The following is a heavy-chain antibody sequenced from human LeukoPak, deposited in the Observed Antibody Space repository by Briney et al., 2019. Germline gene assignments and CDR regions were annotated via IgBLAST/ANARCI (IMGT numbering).Heavy chain of an antibody. CDR2: IYWDDDK. CDR1: GFSLSTGGVG. V-gene: IGHV2-5*02. D-gene: IGHD2-8*02. Sequence: SGPTLVKPTQTLTLTCTFSGFSLSTGGVGVGWIRQPPGKALEWLAIIYWDDDKRYSLSLKSRLTIMKDTSKDLVVLIMTNVDPVDTATYYCAHRREGGVAKFGTFDYWGQGALVTVSS. J-gene: IGHJ4*02. CDR3: AHRREGGVAKFGTFDY.